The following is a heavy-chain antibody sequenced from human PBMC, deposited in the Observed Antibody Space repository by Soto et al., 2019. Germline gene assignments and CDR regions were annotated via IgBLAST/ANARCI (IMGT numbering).Heavy chain of an antibody. CDR2: INSDSDYI. CDR3: ARDSGAAKSYFNY. Sequence: GESLKISCAASGFTFGTYTMNWVRQAPGKGLEWVSPINSDSDYIYYADSVRGRFTISRDNAQSSLYLQMNSLRADDTAVYYCARDSGAAKSYFNYWGQGVLVTVSS. D-gene: IGHD2-15*01. J-gene: IGHJ4*02. V-gene: IGHV3-21*06. CDR1: GFTFGTYT.